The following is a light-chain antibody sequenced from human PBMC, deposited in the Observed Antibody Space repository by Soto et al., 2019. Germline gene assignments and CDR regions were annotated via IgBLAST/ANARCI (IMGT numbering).Light chain of an antibody. Sequence: QSVLTQPASVSGSPGQSITISCTGTSSDVGSYNLVSWYQQHPGKAPKLMIYERSKRPSGVSNRFSGSKSANTASLTISGLQAEDEADYYCCSYAGSSTFVFGTGTKV. CDR1: SSDVGSYNL. CDR2: ERS. J-gene: IGLJ1*01. CDR3: CSYAGSSTFV. V-gene: IGLV2-23*03.